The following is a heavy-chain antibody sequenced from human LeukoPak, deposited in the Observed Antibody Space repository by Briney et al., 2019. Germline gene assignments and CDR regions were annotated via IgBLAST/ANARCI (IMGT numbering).Heavy chain of an antibody. D-gene: IGHD3-22*01. CDR2: IYYSGST. CDR3: ARDYYDSSGPHSAFDI. V-gene: IGHV4-59*01. Sequence: SETLSLTCTVSGGSISSYYWSWIRQPPGKGLEWIGYIYYSGSTNYNPSLKSRVTISVDTSKNQFSLKLTSVTAADTAVYYCARDYYDSSGPHSAFDIWGQGTMVTVSS. CDR1: GGSISSYY. J-gene: IGHJ3*02.